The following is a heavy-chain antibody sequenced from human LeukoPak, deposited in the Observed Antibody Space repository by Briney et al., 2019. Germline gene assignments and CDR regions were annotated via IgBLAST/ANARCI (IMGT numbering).Heavy chain of an antibody. D-gene: IGHD3-10*01. J-gene: IGHJ4*02. Sequence: SVKVSCKASGGIFSSYAISWVRQAPGQGLEWMGGIIPIFGTANYAQKFQGRVTITADESTSTAYMELSSLRFEDTAVYYCATPGGSGDYPYPTYFNYWGQGTLITVSS. CDR1: GGIFSSYA. V-gene: IGHV1-69*01. CDR3: ATPGGSGDYPYPTYFNY. CDR2: IIPIFGTA.